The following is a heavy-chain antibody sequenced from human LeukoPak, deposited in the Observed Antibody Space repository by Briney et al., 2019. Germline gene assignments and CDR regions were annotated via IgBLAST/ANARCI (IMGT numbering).Heavy chain of an antibody. CDR2: VYYSGTT. Sequence: SPSETLSLTCSVSGDSISLSFYYWGWIRQPPGKALEWIGSVYYSGTTSYNPSLKSRVTISVDMSKNHFSLRLRSVTAADTAMYYCARLGYDSTSLAPRNAFDIWGQGTMVTVSS. CDR3: ARLGYDSTSLAPRNAFDI. D-gene: IGHD3-22*01. CDR1: GDSISLSFYY. J-gene: IGHJ3*02. V-gene: IGHV4-39*07.